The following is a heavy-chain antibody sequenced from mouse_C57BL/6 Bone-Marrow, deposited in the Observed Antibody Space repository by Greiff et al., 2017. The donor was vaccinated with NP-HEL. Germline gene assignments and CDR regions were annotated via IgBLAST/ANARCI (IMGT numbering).Heavy chain of an antibody. V-gene: IGHV5-2*01. Sequence: EVKVVESGGGLVQPGESLKLSCESNEYEFPSHDMSWVRKTPEKRLELVAAINSDGGSTYYPDTMERRFIISRDKTKKTLYLQMSSLRSEDTALYYCARALYYDYDVGNYFDYWGQGTTLTVSS. J-gene: IGHJ2*01. CDR1: EYEFPSHD. D-gene: IGHD2-4*01. CDR3: ARALYYDYDVGNYFDY. CDR2: INSDGGST.